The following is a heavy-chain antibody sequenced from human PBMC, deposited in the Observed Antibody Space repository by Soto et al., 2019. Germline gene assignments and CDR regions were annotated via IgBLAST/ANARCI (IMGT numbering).Heavy chain of an antibody. Sequence: GGSMRLSCSASGLTFSSYGMHWVRQAPGKGLEWVAVISYDGSNKYYADSVKGRFTISRDNSKNTLYLQMNSLRAEDTAVYYCAKGDSSSWYYFDYWGQGTLVTVSS. CDR3: AKGDSSSWYYFDY. D-gene: IGHD6-13*01. CDR1: GLTFSSYG. CDR2: ISYDGSNK. V-gene: IGHV3-30*18. J-gene: IGHJ4*02.